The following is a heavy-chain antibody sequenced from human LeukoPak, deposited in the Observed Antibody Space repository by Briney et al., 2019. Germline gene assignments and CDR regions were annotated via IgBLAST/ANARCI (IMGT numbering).Heavy chain of an antibody. D-gene: IGHD3-3*01. CDR1: GFTFSSYS. V-gene: IGHV3-21*01. J-gene: IGHJ4*02. CDR2: ISSSSSYI. CDR3: ARADPYED. Sequence: GGSLRLSCAASGFTFSSYSMNWVRQAPGKGLEWVSSISSSSSYIYCVDLVKGRFTISRDNAKNSLYLRMNSLRAEDTAVYYCARADPYEDWGQGTLVTVSS.